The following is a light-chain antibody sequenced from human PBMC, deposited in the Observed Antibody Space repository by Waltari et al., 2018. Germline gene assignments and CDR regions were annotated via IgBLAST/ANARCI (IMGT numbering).Light chain of an antibody. CDR3: QQYATSPYT. V-gene: IGKV3D-20*01. CDR1: QTVSSNY. Sequence: VLTQSPGTLSLSPGDRATLSCWASQTVSSNYIAWYQQRPGLAPRLLIYDATSRASGIPDRFSGSGSGTDFTLTISSLEPEDFAMYYCQQYATSPYTFGQGTQVEIK. CDR2: DAT. J-gene: IGKJ2*01.